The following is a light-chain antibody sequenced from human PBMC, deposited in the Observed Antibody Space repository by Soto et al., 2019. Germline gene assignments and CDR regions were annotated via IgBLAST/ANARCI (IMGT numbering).Light chain of an antibody. CDR2: NVS. J-gene: IGKJ2*01. Sequence: DVVMTQSPLSLPVTLGQPASISCRSSQSLLYSDGNTHLNWFHQRPGQSPRRLIYNVSNRDSGVPDRFSGSGSGTDFTLKISSLDAQDVGVYYCMKGPHWHPDTLGQGTKLEIK. V-gene: IGKV2-30*01. CDR3: MKGPHWHPDT. CDR1: QSLLYSDGNTH.